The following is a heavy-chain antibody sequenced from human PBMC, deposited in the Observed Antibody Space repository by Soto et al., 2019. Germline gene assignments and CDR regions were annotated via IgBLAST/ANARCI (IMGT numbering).Heavy chain of an antibody. CDR2: IYHNGNT. D-gene: IGHD3-22*01. V-gene: IGHV4-39*01. J-gene: IGHJ5*02. CDR1: GGSISSTPYY. CDR3: ARHPAYYGGSGYYYWFDP. Sequence: SETLSLTCTVSGGSISSTPYYWGWIRQPPGKGLEWIGTIYHNGNTYYNPSLKSRVTVSVDTSKNQISLKLSSVTAADTAVYYCARHPAYYGGSGYYYWFDPWGQGTQVTVSS.